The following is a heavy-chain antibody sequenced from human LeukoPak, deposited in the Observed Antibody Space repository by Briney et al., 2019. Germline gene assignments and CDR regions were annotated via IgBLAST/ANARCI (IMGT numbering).Heavy chain of an antibody. V-gene: IGHV4-39*07. J-gene: IGHJ4*02. D-gene: IGHD6-6*01. CDR3: ARTSSIAARSVY. CDR1: GGSISSSSYY. CDR2: IYYSGST. Sequence: SETLSLTCTVPGGSISSSSYYWGWIRQPPGKGLEWIGSIYYSGSTYYNPSLKSRVTISVDTSKNQFSLKLSSVTAADTAVYYCARTSSIAARSVYWGQGTLVTVSS.